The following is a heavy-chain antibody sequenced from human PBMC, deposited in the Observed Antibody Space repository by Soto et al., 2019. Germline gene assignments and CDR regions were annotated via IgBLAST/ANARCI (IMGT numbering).Heavy chain of an antibody. CDR2: INPSGGST. CDR3: ARPRRYGFDSGWFDP. D-gene: IGHD3-10*01. Sequence: GASVKVSCKASGYTFTSYYMHWLRQAPGQGLEWMGIINPSGGSTSYAQKFQGRVTMTRDTSTSTVYMELSSLRSEDTAVYYCARPRRYGFDSGWFDPWGQGTLVTVSS. V-gene: IGHV1-46*01. J-gene: IGHJ5*02. CDR1: GYTFTSYY.